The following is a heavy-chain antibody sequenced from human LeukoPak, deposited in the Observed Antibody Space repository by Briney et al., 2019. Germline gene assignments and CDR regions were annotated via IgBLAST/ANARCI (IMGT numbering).Heavy chain of an antibody. J-gene: IGHJ4*02. CDR1: GDSFSSYY. CDR2: IYYSGST. D-gene: IGHD3-10*01. Sequence: PSEILSLTCTVSGDSFSSYYWSWIRQPPGKGLEWIGYIYYSGSTNYNPSLKSRVSISVDTSKNQFSLKVSSVTAADTAVYYCARTEYYFDYWGQGTLVTVSS. V-gene: IGHV4-59*01. CDR3: ARTEYYFDY.